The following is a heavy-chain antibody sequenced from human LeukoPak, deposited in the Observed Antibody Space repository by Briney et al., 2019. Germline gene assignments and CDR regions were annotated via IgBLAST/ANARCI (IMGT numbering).Heavy chain of an antibody. Sequence: ASVKVSCKASGGTFSSYAISWVRQAPGQGLEWMGRIIPIFGIANYAQKFQGRVTITADKSTSTAYMELSSLRSEDTAVYYCAKDKSTSKTDIVVVPAASDYWGQGTLVTVSS. J-gene: IGHJ4*02. CDR3: AKDKSTSKTDIVVVPAASDY. CDR1: GGTFSSYA. V-gene: IGHV1-69*04. CDR2: IIPIFGIA. D-gene: IGHD2-2*01.